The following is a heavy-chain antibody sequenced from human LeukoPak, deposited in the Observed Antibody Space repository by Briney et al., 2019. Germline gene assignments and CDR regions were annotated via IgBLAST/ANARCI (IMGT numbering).Heavy chain of an antibody. J-gene: IGHJ4*02. V-gene: IGHV4-61*02. Sequence: SETLSLTCAVSGGSISSGNYYWSWIRQPAGKGLEWIGRIYTSGNANYNPSLKSRVTISVDTSKNQFSLTLSSVTAADTAVYYCARVNPFDYWGQGTLVTVSS. CDR2: IYTSGNA. CDR3: ARVNPFDY. CDR1: GGSISSGNYY.